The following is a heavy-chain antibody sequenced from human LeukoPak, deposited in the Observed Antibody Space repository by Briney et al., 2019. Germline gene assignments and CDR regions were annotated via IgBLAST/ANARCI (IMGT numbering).Heavy chain of an antibody. V-gene: IGHV1-24*01. CDR2: FDPEDGET. J-gene: IGHJ4*02. CDR3: ATEGASVPSGAGNFDY. Sequence: ASVKVSCKVSGYTLTELSMHWVRQAPGKGLEWMGGFDPEDGETIYAQKFQGRVTMTEDTSTDTAYMELSSMRSEDTAVYYCATEGASVPSGAGNFDYWGQGTLVTVSS. CDR1: GYTLTELS. D-gene: IGHD1-26*01.